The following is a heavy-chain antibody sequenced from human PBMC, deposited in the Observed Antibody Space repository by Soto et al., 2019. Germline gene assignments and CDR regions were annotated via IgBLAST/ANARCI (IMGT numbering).Heavy chain of an antibody. Sequence: QVQLVQSGAEVKKPGSSVKVSCKASGGTFSSYSINWVRQAPGQGLEWMGELIPIFGTASYAQKFQGRVTITADESPRTAYMELSSLRSEDTAVYYCARAGGRHSGGIDYWGPGTLVTVSS. CDR3: ARAGGRHSGGIDY. J-gene: IGHJ4*02. V-gene: IGHV1-69*01. CDR2: LIPIFGTA. D-gene: IGHD1-26*01. CDR1: GGTFSSYS.